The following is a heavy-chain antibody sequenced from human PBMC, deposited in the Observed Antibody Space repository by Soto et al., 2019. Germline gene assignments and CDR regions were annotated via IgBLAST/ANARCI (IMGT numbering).Heavy chain of an antibody. CDR2: ISTGSASI. CDR3: ARDSASYSSSSGSYWYLDL. CDR1: GFTFSSYG. V-gene: IGHV3-48*02. J-gene: IGHJ2*01. Sequence: GGSLRLSCAASGFTFSSYGMNWVRQAPGKGLEWVSYISTGSASIYYADPVKGRFTISRDNAKNSLFLQMNSLRDEDTAVYYCARDSASYSSSSGSYWYLDLGGRGTLVTVSS. D-gene: IGHD6-6*01.